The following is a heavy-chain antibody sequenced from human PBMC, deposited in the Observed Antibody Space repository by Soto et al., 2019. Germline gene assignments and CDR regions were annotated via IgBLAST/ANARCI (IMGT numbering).Heavy chain of an antibody. J-gene: IGHJ4*02. D-gene: IGHD2-2*01. Sequence: EVQLVESGGGLVQPGGSLRLSCAASEFTFSGDWMHWVRQGAGKGLVWVSRINMDGSSTNYADSVKGRFTISRDNAKNTLYLQMNSLRVDDTAVYYCARGPRGLYHHDYWGQGALVTVSS. CDR3: ARGPRGLYHHDY. CDR1: EFTFSGDW. V-gene: IGHV3-74*01. CDR2: INMDGSST.